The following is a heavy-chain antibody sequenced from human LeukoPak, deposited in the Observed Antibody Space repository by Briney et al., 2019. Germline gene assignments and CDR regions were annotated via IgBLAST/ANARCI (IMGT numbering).Heavy chain of an antibody. CDR2: INHSGGT. Sequence: SETLSLTCAVYGGSFSGYYWSWIRQPPGKGLEWIGEINHSGGTNYNPSLKSRVTISVDTSKNQFSLKLSSVTAADTAVYYCARGRTLLDYWGQGTLVTVSS. V-gene: IGHV4-34*01. J-gene: IGHJ4*02. CDR3: ARGRTLLDY. D-gene: IGHD2-15*01. CDR1: GGSFSGYY.